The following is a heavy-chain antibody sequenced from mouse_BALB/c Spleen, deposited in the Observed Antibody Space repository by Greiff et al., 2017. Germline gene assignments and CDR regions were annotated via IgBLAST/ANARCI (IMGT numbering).Heavy chain of an antibody. CDR2: ISYDGSN. J-gene: IGHJ3*01. CDR3: ARKEDFFAY. CDR1: GYSITSGYY. Sequence: DVHLVESGPGLVKPSQSLSLTCSVTGYSITSGYYWNWIRQFPGNKLEWMGYISYDGSNNYNPSLKNRISITRDTSKNQFFLKLNSVTTEDTATYYCARKEDFFAYWGQGTLVTVSA. V-gene: IGHV3-6*02.